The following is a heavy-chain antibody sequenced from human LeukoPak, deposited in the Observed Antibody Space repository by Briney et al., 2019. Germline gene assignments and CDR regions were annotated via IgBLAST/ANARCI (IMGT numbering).Heavy chain of an antibody. Sequence: GGSLRLSCAASGFTFSSYGMHWVRQAPGKGLEWVAFIRYDGSNKYYADSVKGRFTISRDNSKNTLYLQMNSLRAEDTAVYYCGKDHSSSWYYTSYFDYWGQGTLVTVSS. V-gene: IGHV3-30*02. J-gene: IGHJ4*02. CDR3: GKDHSSSWYYTSYFDY. CDR2: IRYDGSNK. D-gene: IGHD6-13*01. CDR1: GFTFSSYG.